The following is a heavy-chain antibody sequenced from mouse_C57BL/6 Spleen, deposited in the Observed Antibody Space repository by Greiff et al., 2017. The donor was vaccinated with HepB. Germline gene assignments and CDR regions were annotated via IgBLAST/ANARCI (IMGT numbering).Heavy chain of an antibody. CDR3: AKYRYNYDGGTWFAY. CDR1: GYTFTSYT. Sequence: VQLQQSGAELARPGASVKMSCKASGYTFTSYTMHWVKQRPGQGLEWIGYINPSSGYTKYNQKFKDKATLTADKSSSTAYMQLSSLTSEDSAVYYCAKYRYNYDGGTWFAYWGQGTLVTVSA. D-gene: IGHD2-12*01. V-gene: IGHV1-4*01. CDR2: INPSSGYT. J-gene: IGHJ3*01.